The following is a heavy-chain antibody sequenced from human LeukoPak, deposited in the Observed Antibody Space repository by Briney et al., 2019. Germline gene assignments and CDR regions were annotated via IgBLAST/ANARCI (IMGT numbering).Heavy chain of an antibody. CDR3: ARVGYCSSTSWYRPYYYYYMDV. CDR2: ISAYNGNT. Sequence: ASVKVFCKASGYTFTSYGISWVRQAPGQGLEWMGWISAYNGNTNYAQKLQGRVTMTTDTSTSTAYMELRSLRSEDTAVYYGARVGYCSSTSWYRPYYYYYMDVWGKGTTVTASS. D-gene: IGHD2-2*01. J-gene: IGHJ6*03. CDR1: GYTFTSYG. V-gene: IGHV1-18*01.